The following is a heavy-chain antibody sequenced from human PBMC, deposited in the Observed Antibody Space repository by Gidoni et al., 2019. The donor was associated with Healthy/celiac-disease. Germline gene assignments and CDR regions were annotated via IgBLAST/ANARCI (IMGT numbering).Heavy chain of an antibody. V-gene: IGHV1-46*01. CDR2: INPSGGST. CDR3: ARAPDRGSSPGLVGY. Sequence: QVQLVQSGAEVKKPGASVKVSCKASGYTFTSYYMHWVRQAPGQGLEWMGIINPSGGSTSYAHKFQGRVTMTRDTSTSTVYMELSSLRSEDTAVYYCARAPDRGSSPGLVGYWGQGTLVTVSS. J-gene: IGHJ4*02. CDR1: GYTFTSYY. D-gene: IGHD6-6*01.